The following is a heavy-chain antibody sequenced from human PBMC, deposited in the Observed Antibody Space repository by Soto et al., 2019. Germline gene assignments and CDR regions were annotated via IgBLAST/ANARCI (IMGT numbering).Heavy chain of an antibody. CDR2: IYSGGNT. CDR1: GFTVSSNY. Sequence: GESLKISCAASGFTVSSNYMNWVRQTPGKGLEWVSVIYSGGNTYYADSVKGRFTISRDNSKNTLYLQMNSLRAEDTAVYYCARDRYYGSESGSSYYDMDVWGKGTTVTVSS. CDR3: ARDRYYGSESGSSYYDMDV. D-gene: IGHD3-10*01. J-gene: IGHJ6*03. V-gene: IGHV3-66*01.